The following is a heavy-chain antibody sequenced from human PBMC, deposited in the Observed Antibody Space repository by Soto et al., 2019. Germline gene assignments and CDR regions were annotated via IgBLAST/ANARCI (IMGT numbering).Heavy chain of an antibody. J-gene: IGHJ4*02. V-gene: IGHV3-30-3*01. CDR3: ARGPSSLTRFDY. Sequence: GGSLRLSCAASGFTFSSYDMHWVRQAPGKGLEWVAVISYDGSNKYYADSVKGRFTISRDNSKKTLYLQMNSLRAEDTAVYYCARGPSSLTRFDYWGQGTLVTVSS. CDR2: ISYDGSNK. D-gene: IGHD2-2*01. CDR1: GFTFSSYD.